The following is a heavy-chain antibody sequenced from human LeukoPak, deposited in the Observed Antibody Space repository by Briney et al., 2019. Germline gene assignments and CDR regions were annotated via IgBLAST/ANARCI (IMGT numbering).Heavy chain of an antibody. Sequence: GGSLRPSCAASGFTFSSYAMHWVRQAPGKGLEWVAVISYDGSNKYYADSVKGRFTISRDNANNSLYLQMNSLRAEDTALYYCAKDKGAMCGGDCYYFDYWGQGTLVTVSS. CDR3: AKDKGAMCGGDCYYFDY. CDR1: GFTFSSYA. J-gene: IGHJ4*02. D-gene: IGHD2-21*02. V-gene: IGHV3-30-3*01. CDR2: ISYDGSNK.